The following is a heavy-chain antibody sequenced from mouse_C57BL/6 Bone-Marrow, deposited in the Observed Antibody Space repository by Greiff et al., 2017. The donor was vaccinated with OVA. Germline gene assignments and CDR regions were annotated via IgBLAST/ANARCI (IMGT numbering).Heavy chain of an antibody. CDR1: GFTFSDYG. V-gene: IGHV5-17*01. J-gene: IGHJ4*01. Sequence: EVKVVESGGGLVKPGGSLKLSCAASGFTFSDYGMHWVRQAPGKGLEWVAYISSGSSTIYYADTVKGRFTFSRDNAKNTLFLQMTSLRSEDTAVYYCARGYYGNPYAMDYWGQGTSVTVSS. CDR3: ARGYYGNPYAMDY. CDR2: ISSGSSTI. D-gene: IGHD2-1*01.